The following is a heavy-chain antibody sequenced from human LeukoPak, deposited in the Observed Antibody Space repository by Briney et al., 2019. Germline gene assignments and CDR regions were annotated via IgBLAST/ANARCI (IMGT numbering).Heavy chain of an antibody. V-gene: IGHV4-59*01. CDR2: IYYNGNT. CDR1: GGSISSYY. J-gene: IGHJ6*02. CDR3: ARGRSNYYGMDV. Sequence: SEALSLTCTVSGGSISSYYWNWIRRPPGKGLEWIGYIYYNGNTNYSPSLKSRVTMSVDTSKNLFSLKVSSVTAADTAVYYCARGRSNYYGMDVWGQGTTVTVSS. D-gene: IGHD1-26*01.